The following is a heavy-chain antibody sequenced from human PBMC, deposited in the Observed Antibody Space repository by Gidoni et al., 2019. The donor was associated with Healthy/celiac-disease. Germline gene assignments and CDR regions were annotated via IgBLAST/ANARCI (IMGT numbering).Heavy chain of an antibody. D-gene: IGHD2-21*02. CDR2: IYYSWST. Sequence: QVQLQESGPGLVKPSETLSLTCTVSGGSISSYYWSWIRQPPGKGLEWIGYIYYSWSTNYNPSLKSRVTISVDTSKNQFSLKLSSVTAADMAVYYCARALGGDWAFDIWGQGTMVTVSS. CDR3: ARALGGDWAFDI. J-gene: IGHJ3*02. V-gene: IGHV4-59*01. CDR1: GGSISSYY.